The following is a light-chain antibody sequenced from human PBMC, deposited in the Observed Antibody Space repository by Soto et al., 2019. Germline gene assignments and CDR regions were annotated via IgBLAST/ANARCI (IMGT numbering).Light chain of an antibody. CDR3: PQRINWPLT. V-gene: IGKV3-11*01. Sequence: ETVLTQSPATLSLSPGERATLSCRASQSVSSYLAWYQQKPGQAPRLLIYDAVNRATGIPARFSGSGSGTDFTLTIGSLEPEDSGVYYCPQRINWPLTFGGGTRVEIK. CDR1: QSVSSY. J-gene: IGKJ4*01. CDR2: DAV.